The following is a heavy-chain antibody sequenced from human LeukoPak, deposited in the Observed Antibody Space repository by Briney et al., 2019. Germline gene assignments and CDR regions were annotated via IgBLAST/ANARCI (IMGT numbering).Heavy chain of an antibody. CDR3: AKCEVGTSGSYYNDYYYGMDV. V-gene: IGHV3-30*18. Sequence: GGSLRLSCAASGFTFSSYGMHWVRQAPGKGLEWVAVISYDGSNKYYADSVKGRFTISRDNSKNTLYLQMNSLRAEDTAVYYCAKCEVGTSGSYYNDYYYGMDVWGQGTTVTVSS. J-gene: IGHJ6*02. CDR2: ISYDGSNK. D-gene: IGHD3-10*01. CDR1: GFTFSSYG.